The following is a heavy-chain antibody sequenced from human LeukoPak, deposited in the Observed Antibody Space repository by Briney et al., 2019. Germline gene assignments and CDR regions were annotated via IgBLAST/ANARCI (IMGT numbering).Heavy chain of an antibody. CDR1: GFTFSSYG. V-gene: IGHV3-30*18. CDR2: ISDDENNK. Sequence: PGGSLRLSCAASGFTFSSYGMHWVRQAPGKGLEWVAVISDDENNKSYADSVRGRFTISRDNSKNTLYLQMNSLRGEDTAVYYCAKQKKGYSYGYYYYYMDVWGKGTTVTVSS. CDR3: AKQKKGYSYGYYYYYMDV. J-gene: IGHJ6*03. D-gene: IGHD5-18*01.